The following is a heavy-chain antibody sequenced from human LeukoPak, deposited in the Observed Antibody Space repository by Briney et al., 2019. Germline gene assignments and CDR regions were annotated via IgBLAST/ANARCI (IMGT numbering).Heavy chain of an antibody. V-gene: IGHV3-7*01. D-gene: IGHD2-2*01. Sequence: GGSLRLSYAASGFTFSSYWMSWVRQAPGKGLEWVANIKQDGSEKYYVDSVKGRFTISRDNAENSLYLQMNSLRAEDTAVYYCARETYCSSTSCYAAFDIWGQGTMVTVSS. CDR2: IKQDGSEK. J-gene: IGHJ3*02. CDR3: ARETYCSSTSCYAAFDI. CDR1: GFTFSSYW.